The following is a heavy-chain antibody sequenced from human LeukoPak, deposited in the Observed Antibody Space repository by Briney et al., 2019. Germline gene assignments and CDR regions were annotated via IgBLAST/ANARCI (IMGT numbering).Heavy chain of an antibody. Sequence: GGSLRLSCVASGFSFSTYWMNWVRQAPGKGLEWVAHIKQDGSEKYYVDSVKGRFTISRDNAMNSLYLQVNSLRDEDTAVYYCARGGKIAGYYYFYMDVWGKGTTVIVSS. CDR2: IKQDGSEK. CDR3: ARGGKIAGYYYFYMDV. V-gene: IGHV3-7*01. J-gene: IGHJ6*03. D-gene: IGHD2/OR15-2a*01. CDR1: GFSFSTYW.